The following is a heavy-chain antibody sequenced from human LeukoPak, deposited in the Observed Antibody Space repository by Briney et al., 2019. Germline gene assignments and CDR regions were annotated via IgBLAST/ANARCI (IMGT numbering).Heavy chain of an antibody. J-gene: IGHJ6*03. Sequence: ASVKVSCKASGGTFSSYAISWVRQAPGQGLEWMGIINPSGGSTSYAQKFQGRVTMTRDTSTSTVYMELSSLRSEDTAVYYCARGVVAAAGTTFLDYYYYMDVWGKGTTVTISS. CDR3: ARGVVAAAGTTFLDYYYYMDV. V-gene: IGHV1-46*01. CDR1: GGTFSSYA. D-gene: IGHD6-13*01. CDR2: INPSGGST.